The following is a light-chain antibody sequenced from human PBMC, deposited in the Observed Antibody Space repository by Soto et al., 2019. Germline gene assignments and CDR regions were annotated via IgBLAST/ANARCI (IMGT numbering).Light chain of an antibody. CDR1: SSGIRHYDY. CDR2: DVS. CDR3: CSDAGSYILY. Sequence: QSALTQPRSVSGSPGESVTISCTGTSSGIRHYDYVSWYQQYPGKAPKLLIYDVSERPSGVPDRFSGSKSGNTASLTISGLQAEDEADYYCCSDAGSYILYFGGGTKVTVL. V-gene: IGLV2-11*01. J-gene: IGLJ2*01.